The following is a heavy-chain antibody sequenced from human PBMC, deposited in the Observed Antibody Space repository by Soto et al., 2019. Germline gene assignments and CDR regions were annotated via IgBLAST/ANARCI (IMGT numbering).Heavy chain of an antibody. CDR2: ITHSGST. CDR3: ARSSVRGWSY. CDR1: GESFSGYY. V-gene: IGHV4-34*01. J-gene: IGHJ4*02. Sequence: LXLTCAVYGESFSGYYWTWIRQPPGKGLEWIGEITHSGSTNYNPSLKSRVTISVDTSKNQFSLNLNSVTDADTAVYYCARSSVRGWSYWGQGTLVTVYS. D-gene: IGHD3-10*02.